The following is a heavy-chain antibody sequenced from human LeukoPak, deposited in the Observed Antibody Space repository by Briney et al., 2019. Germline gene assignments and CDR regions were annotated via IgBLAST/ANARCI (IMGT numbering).Heavy chain of an antibody. CDR3: ARGPYKYDGSGAFDI. V-gene: IGHV4-4*07. Sequence: SETLSLTCTVSGGSISNKYWSWIRQPAGKGLEWIGRIYTSGSTNYNPSLKSRVTISVDTSKNQFSLKLTSVTAADTAVYYCARGPYKYDGSGAFDIWGQGTMVTVPS. CDR1: GGSISNKY. D-gene: IGHD3-22*01. CDR2: IYTSGST. J-gene: IGHJ3*02.